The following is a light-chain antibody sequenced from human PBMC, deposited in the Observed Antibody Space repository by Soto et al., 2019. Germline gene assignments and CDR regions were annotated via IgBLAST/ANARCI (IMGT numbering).Light chain of an antibody. V-gene: IGKV1-39*01. CDR3: QQSFSTPIT. CDR2: AAS. CDR1: QSISSY. J-gene: IGKJ5*01. Sequence: DLQMPQPPSSLSASLGARATNTCRARQSISSYLNWYQQKPGKAPKLLIYAASSLQSGVQSRFSGSGSGTDFTLTISSLQPEDFATYYCQQSFSTPITFGQGTRLEIK.